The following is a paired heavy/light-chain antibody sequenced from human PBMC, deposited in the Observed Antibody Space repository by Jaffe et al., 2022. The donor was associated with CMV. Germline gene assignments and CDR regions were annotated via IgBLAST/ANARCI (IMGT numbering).Heavy chain of an antibody. CDR3: ARTHPDIVVAWRLPDWYFDL. V-gene: IGHV4-59*01. CDR2: IYYSGST. D-gene: IGHD2-21*01. CDR1: GGSISSYY. Sequence: QVQLQESGPGLVKPSETLSLTCTVSGGSISSYYWSWIRQPPGKGLEWIGYIYYSGSTNYNPSLKSRVTISVDTSKNQFSLKLSSVTAADTAVYYCARTHPDIVVAWRLPDWYFDLWGRGTLVTVSS. J-gene: IGHJ2*01.
Light chain of an antibody. CDR3: QAWDSSTAYVV. Sequence: SYELTQPPSVSVSPGQTASITCSGDKLGDKYACWYQQKPGQSPVLVIYQDSKRPSGIPERFSGSNSGNTATLTISGTQAMDEADYYCQAWDSSTAYVVFGGGTKLTVL. V-gene: IGLV3-1*01. CDR2: QDS. J-gene: IGLJ2*01. CDR1: KLGDKY.